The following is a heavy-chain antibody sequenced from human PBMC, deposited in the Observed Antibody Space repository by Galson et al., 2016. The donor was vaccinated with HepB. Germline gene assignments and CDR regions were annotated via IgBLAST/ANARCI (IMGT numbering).Heavy chain of an antibody. V-gene: IGHV1-46*01. D-gene: IGHD1-1*01. Sequence: SVKVSCKASGYTFTSYYMHWVRQAPGQGLDWMGRINPSIGSTVYAQKFKGRVTMTRDQSTSTVYMGLSSLRSEDTAVYYCAREGSRTSYNHYYYVMDVWGQGTTVTVSS. CDR3: AREGSRTSYNHYYYVMDV. CDR1: GYTFTSYY. CDR2: INPSIGST. J-gene: IGHJ6*02.